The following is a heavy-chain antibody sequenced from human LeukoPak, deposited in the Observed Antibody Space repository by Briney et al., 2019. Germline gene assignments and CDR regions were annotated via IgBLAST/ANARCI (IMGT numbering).Heavy chain of an antibody. V-gene: IGHV1-2*02. D-gene: IGHD3-10*01. Sequence: ASVKVSCKASGYTFTGYYMHWVRQAPGQGLEWMGWINPNSDGTNYAQKFQGRVTMTRDTSISTAYMELSRLRSDDTAVYYCARDRRGLWFGELFYFDYWGQGTLVTVSS. CDR2: INPNSDGT. CDR1: GYTFTGYY. CDR3: ARDRRGLWFGELFYFDY. J-gene: IGHJ4*02.